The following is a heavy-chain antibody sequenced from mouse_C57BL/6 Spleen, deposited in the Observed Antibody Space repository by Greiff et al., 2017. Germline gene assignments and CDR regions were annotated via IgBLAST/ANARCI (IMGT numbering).Heavy chain of an antibody. CDR1: GYTFTDYN. V-gene: IGHV1-18*01. D-gene: IGHD2-1*01. CDR2: INPNNGGT. CDR3: ARTRNYLFAY. J-gene: IGHJ2*01. Sequence: VQLQQSGPELVKPGASVKIPCKASGYTFTDYNMDWVKQSNGKSLEWIGEINPNNGGTIYNQKFKGKATLTVDKSSSTAYMELRSLTSEDTAVYYCARTRNYLFAYWGQGTTLTVSS.